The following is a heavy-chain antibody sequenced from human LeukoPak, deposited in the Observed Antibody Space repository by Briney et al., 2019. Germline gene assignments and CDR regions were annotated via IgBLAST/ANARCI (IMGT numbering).Heavy chain of an antibody. J-gene: IGHJ4*02. CDR1: GDSVSTNFAA. Sequence: SQTLSLTCAISGDSVSTNFAAWSWLRQSPSRGLEWLVRTYYRSRWINEYAISVQSRITISPDTSKNQFSLQLNFVTPEDTAVYYCARESGDYVKFDYWGQGTLVTVSS. CDR2: TYYRSRWIN. V-gene: IGHV6-1*01. D-gene: IGHD3-16*01. CDR3: ARESGDYVKFDY.